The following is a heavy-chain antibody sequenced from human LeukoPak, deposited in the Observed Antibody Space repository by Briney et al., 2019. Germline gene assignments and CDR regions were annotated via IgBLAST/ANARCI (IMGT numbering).Heavy chain of an antibody. Sequence: GGSLRLSCAASGFTVGNNYMNWVRQAPGKGLEWVSLIFSHGETSYADSVKGRFTISRDDSKNTLYLQMNGLRVEDTAVYYCARDPPAVSINTYAWGQGTLVTVSS. J-gene: IGHJ4*02. CDR3: ARDPPAVSINTYA. V-gene: IGHV3-66*01. CDR1: GFTVGNNY. D-gene: IGHD2-8*01. CDR2: IFSHGET.